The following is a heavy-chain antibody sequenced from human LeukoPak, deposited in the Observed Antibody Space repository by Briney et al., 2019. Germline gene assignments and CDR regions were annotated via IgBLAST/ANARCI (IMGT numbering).Heavy chain of an antibody. D-gene: IGHD3-3*01. V-gene: IGHV1-2*02. Sequence: ASVKVSCKASGYTFTGYYMHWVRQAPGQGLEWMGWINPNSGGTNYAQKFQGRVTMTRDTSISTAYMELSRLRSDDTAVYYCARAPVLRFLEWLLSDWFDPWGQGTLVTVSS. CDR2: INPNSGGT. CDR1: GYTFTGYY. J-gene: IGHJ5*02. CDR3: ARAPVLRFLEWLLSDWFDP.